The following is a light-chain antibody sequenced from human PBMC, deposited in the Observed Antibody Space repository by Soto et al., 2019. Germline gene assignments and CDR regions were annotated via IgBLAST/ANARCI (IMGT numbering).Light chain of an antibody. CDR3: QHTFSVPPLT. V-gene: IGKV1-39*01. CDR2: GAS. J-gene: IGKJ1*01. CDR1: QNIDMY. Sequence: DIQMTQSPSSLSASVGDTVTITCRASQNIDMYLNWYQQRPGKAPKVLISGASNLQSGVPSRFSGSGSGTDFTLTIHSLQPEDFATYSCQHTFSVPPLTFGHGTKVEVK.